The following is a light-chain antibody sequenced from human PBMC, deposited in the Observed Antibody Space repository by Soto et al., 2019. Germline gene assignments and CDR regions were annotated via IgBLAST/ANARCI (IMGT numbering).Light chain of an antibody. J-gene: IGKJ4*01. Sequence: DIRMTQSPSTLSASVGDRVTITCRASQSISSWLAWYQQKLGRAPRLLIYDASSLESGVPSRFSGSGSGTEFTLTISSLQPEDFATYYCQQYDSYPLTFGGGTKVDIK. CDR1: QSISSW. V-gene: IGKV1-5*01. CDR2: DAS. CDR3: QQYDSYPLT.